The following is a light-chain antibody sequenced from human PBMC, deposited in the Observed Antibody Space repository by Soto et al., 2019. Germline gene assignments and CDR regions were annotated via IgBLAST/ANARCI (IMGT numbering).Light chain of an antibody. Sequence: AIQLTQSPSSLSASVGDRVTITCRASQGVSSALAWYQHKPGKAPKLLIYDASSLQSGVPSRFSGSGSGTDFTLTISSLQPEDFATYYCLQHNSYPLTFGGGTKVDIK. CDR3: LQHNSYPLT. V-gene: IGKV1-13*02. CDR1: QGVSSA. CDR2: DAS. J-gene: IGKJ4*01.